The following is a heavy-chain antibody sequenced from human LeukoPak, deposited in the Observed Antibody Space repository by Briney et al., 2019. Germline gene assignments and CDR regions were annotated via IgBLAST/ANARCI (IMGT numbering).Heavy chain of an antibody. J-gene: IGHJ6*02. CDR2: ISSSSSYM. CDR3: ARDPTYYHGMDV. V-gene: IGHV3-21*01. Sequence: GGSLRLSCAASGFTFSSYSMNWVRQAPGKGLEWVSSISSSSSYMYYADSVKGRFTVSRDNAKNSLYLQMNSLRAEDTAVYHCARDPTYYHGMDVWGQGTTVTVSS. CDR1: GFTFSSYS.